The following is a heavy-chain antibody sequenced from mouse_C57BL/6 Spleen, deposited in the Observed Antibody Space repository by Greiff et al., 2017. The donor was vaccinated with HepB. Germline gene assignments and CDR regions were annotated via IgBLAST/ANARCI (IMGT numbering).Heavy chain of an antibody. Sequence: QVQLKQSGAELVKPGASVKMSCKASGYTFTSYWITWVKQRPGQGLEWIGDIYPGSGSTNYNEKFKGKATLTVDTSSSTAYMQLSSLTSEDSAVYYCARGGDAWFAYWGQGTLVTVSA. CDR1: GYTFTSYW. CDR2: IYPGSGST. CDR3: ARGGDAWFAY. V-gene: IGHV1-55*01. J-gene: IGHJ3*01.